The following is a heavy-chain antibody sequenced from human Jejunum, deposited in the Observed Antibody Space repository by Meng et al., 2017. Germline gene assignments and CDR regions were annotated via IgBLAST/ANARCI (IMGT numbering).Heavy chain of an antibody. CDR3: ARYASGSII. CDR1: GFTFSSSE. D-gene: IGHD3-10*01. V-gene: IGHV3-48*03. CDR2: ISSSSSII. J-gene: IGHJ4*02. Sequence: GGSLRLSCAASGFTFSSSEMNWVRQAPGKGLEWVSYISSSSSIIYYGDSVKGRFTISRDNAKNSLYLQMNSLRAEDTAVYYCARYASGSIIWGQGTLVTVSS.